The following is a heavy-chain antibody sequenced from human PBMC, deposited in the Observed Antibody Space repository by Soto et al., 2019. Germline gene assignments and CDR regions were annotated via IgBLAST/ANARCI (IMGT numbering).Heavy chain of an antibody. Sequence: EVQLVESGGVVVQPGGSLRLSCAASGFTFDDYTMHWVRQAPGKGLEWVSAISGSGGSTYYADSVKGRFTISRDNSKNTLYLQMNSLRAEDTAVYYCAKDRGAYSRVNWFDPWGQGTLVTVSS. CDR2: ISGSGGST. J-gene: IGHJ5*02. CDR3: AKDRGAYSRVNWFDP. V-gene: IGHV3-23*04. D-gene: IGHD6-13*01. CDR1: GFTFDDYT.